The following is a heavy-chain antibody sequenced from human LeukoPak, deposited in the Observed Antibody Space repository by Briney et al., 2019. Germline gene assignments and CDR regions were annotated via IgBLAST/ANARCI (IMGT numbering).Heavy chain of an antibody. V-gene: IGHV3-21*01. CDR1: GLTFSDNS. J-gene: IGHJ4*02. D-gene: IGHD1-26*01. CDR3: ARRRVGVANFDY. Sequence: GGSLRLSCVASGLTFSDNSMNWVRQAPGKGLEWVSSISSRSTYIYYADSVKGRFTIFRDNAKNSLYLQMNSLRAEDTAVYDCARRRVGVANFDYWGQGILVTVSS. CDR2: ISSRSTYI.